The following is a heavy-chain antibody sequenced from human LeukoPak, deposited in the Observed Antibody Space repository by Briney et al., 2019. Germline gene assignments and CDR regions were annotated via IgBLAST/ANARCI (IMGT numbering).Heavy chain of an antibody. CDR2: IYTSGST. CDR3: ARVPGDSSGYFDY. D-gene: IGHD3-22*01. V-gene: IGHV4-61*02. CDR1: GGSISSCSYY. Sequence: SETLSLTCTVSGGSISSCSYYWSWIRQPAGKGLEWIGRIYTSGSTNYNPSLKSRVTISVDTSKNQFSLKLSSVTAADTDVYYCARVPGDSSGYFDYWGQGTLVTVSS. J-gene: IGHJ4*02.